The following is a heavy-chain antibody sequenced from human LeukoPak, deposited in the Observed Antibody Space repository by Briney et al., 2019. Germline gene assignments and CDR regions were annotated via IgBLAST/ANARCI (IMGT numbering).Heavy chain of an antibody. D-gene: IGHD2-15*01. J-gene: IGHJ4*02. V-gene: IGHV3-21*01. CDR1: GFTFSNYW. Sequence: GGSLRLSCAASGFTFSNYWMHWVRRAPGKGLVWVSSISSSSTYIYYADSVKGRFTISRDNAKNSLYLQMNSLRAEDTAVYYCTRDPSATFDYWGQGALVTVSS. CDR2: ISSSSTYI. CDR3: TRDPSATFDY.